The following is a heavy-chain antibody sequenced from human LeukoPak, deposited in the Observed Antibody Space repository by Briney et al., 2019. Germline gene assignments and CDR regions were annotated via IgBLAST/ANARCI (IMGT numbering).Heavy chain of an antibody. Sequence: GGSLRLSCAASGFTFSNAWMSWFRQAPGKGLEWVANIKEDGSEKYYVDSVKGRFTISRDNAKNSLYLQMNSLRAEDTAIYYCARDSDFSSDYWGQGTLVTVSS. J-gene: IGHJ4*02. D-gene: IGHD3-3*01. CDR1: GFTFSNAW. CDR2: IKEDGSEK. CDR3: ARDSDFSSDY. V-gene: IGHV3-7*01.